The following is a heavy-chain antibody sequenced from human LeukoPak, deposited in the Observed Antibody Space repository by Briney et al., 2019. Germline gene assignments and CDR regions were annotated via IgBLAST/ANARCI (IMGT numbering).Heavy chain of an antibody. CDR2: INPNSGGT. Sequence: ASVKVSCKASGYTFTGYYMHWVRQAPGQGLEWMGWINPNSGGTNYAQKFQGRVTMTTDTSTSTAYMELRSLRSDDTAVYYCARVYSIRLPSDYWGQGTLVTVSS. CDR3: ARVYSIRLPSDY. CDR1: GYTFTGYY. D-gene: IGHD6-25*01. V-gene: IGHV1-2*02. J-gene: IGHJ4*02.